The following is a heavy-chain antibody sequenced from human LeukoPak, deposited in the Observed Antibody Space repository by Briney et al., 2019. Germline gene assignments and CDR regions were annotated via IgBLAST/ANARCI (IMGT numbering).Heavy chain of an antibody. J-gene: IGHJ5*02. CDR3: ARETIVVVPAATSWFDP. V-gene: IGHV4-4*08. CDR2: VFTSGIT. Sequence: PSETLSLTCSVSGGSVTNYYWSWIRQSPGKGLEWIGYVFTSGITNYNPSLKSRVYLSVDTSKNQFSLKLNSVTAADTAVYYCARETIVVVPAATSWFDPWGQGTLVTVSS. CDR1: GGSVTNYY. D-gene: IGHD2-2*01.